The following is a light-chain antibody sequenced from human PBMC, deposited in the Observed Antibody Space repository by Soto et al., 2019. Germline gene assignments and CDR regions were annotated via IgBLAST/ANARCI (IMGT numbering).Light chain of an antibody. CDR2: EVS. CDR1: SSNVGGYNY. J-gene: IGLJ3*02. Sequence: QSVLTQPASVSGSPGQSITISCNETSSNVGGYNYVSWYQHHPGKVPELMIYEVSNRPSGVSNRFSASKSGNTASLTISGLQAEDEADYYCSSYTSSATLVFGGGTKLTVL. CDR3: SSYTSSATLV. V-gene: IGLV2-14*01.